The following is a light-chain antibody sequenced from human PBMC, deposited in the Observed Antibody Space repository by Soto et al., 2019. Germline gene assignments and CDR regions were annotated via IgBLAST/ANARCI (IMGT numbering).Light chain of an antibody. V-gene: IGKV3-15*01. Sequence: EVVMTQSPATLSVSPGDRATLSCRASQSVDTNVVWYQQKPGQPPRLLVHSASIRATGVPARFTGIGSGTDFTLTIVDLHSDDSAIYHCQHYYNWPPYTFGQGTRLQIK. CDR2: SAS. J-gene: IGKJ2*01. CDR1: QSVDTN. CDR3: QHYYNWPPYT.